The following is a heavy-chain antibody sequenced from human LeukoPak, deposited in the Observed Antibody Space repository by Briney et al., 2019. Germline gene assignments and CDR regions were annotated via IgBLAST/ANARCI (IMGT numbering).Heavy chain of an antibody. Sequence: PSETLSLTCAVSGGSISSGGYSWSGIRQPPGKGLEWIGYIYHSGRTYYNPSLKSRVTISIDRSKNQFSLRLSSVTAADTAVYYCARGGGEEFGEYDVFDYWGQGTLVTVSS. V-gene: IGHV4-30-2*01. D-gene: IGHD3-10*01. CDR2: IYHSGRT. J-gene: IGHJ4*02. CDR1: GGSISSGGYS. CDR3: ARGGGEEFGEYDVFDY.